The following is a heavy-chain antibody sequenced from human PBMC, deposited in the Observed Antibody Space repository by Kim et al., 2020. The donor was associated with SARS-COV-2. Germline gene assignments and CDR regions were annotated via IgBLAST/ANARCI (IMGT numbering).Heavy chain of an antibody. V-gene: IGHV3-48*02. J-gene: IGHJ4*02. CDR2: ISSTSSTI. CDR3: ARGRPSFFDY. CDR1: GFTFSSYS. Sequence: GGSLRLSCAASGFTFSSYSMNWVRQAPGKGLEWVSYISSTSSTIYYADSVKGRFTISRDNARNSLYLQMDSLRDEDTAVYYCARGRPSFFDYWGQGTLVTASS.